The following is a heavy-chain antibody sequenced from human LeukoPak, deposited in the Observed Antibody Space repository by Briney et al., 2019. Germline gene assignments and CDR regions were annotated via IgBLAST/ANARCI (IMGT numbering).Heavy chain of an antibody. D-gene: IGHD2-2*01. Sequence: KPSETLSLTCTVSGGSVSSGSYYWSWIRQPPGKGLEWIGYIYYSGSTNYNPSLKSRVTISVDTSKNQFSLKLSSVTAADTAVYYCARSRGDIVVVPAAHYGMDVWGQGTTVTVSS. CDR3: ARSRGDIVVVPAAHYGMDV. V-gene: IGHV4-61*01. J-gene: IGHJ6*02. CDR2: IYYSGST. CDR1: GGSVSSGSYY.